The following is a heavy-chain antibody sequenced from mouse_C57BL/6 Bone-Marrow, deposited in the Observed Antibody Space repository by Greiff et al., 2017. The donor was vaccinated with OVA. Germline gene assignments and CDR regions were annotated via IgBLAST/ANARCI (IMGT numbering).Heavy chain of an antibody. J-gene: IGHJ2*01. CDR1: GYTFTSYC. D-gene: IGHD1-1*01. Sequence: VQLLESGAELAKPGASVTLSCTASGYTFTSYCMHWVKQRLGQGLEWIGYINPSSGNTKYNQKFKDKATLTADTSSSTAYMQLNSLTYEDSAVYYCARAYYYGFDYWGKGTTLTVSS. CDR3: ARAYYYGFDY. V-gene: IGHV1-7*01. CDR2: INPSSGNT.